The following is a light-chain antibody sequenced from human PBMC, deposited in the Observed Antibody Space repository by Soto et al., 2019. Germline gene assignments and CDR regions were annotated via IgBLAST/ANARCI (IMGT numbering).Light chain of an antibody. Sequence: LTQPASVSGSPGQSITISCTGTSSDVGGYNYVSWYQQHPGKAPKLMIYEVSNRPSGVSNRFSGSKSGDTGSLTSYGLLFEDEADYYCGSYTSRSTLVFGAGTKVTVL. CDR3: GSYTSRSTLV. V-gene: IGLV2-14*01. CDR2: EVS. CDR1: SSDVGGYNY. J-gene: IGLJ1*01.